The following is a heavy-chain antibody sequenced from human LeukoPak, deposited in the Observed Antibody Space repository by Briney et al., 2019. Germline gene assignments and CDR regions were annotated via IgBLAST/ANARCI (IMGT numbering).Heavy chain of an antibody. CDR2: IWYDGSNK. D-gene: IGHD6-13*01. V-gene: IGHV3-33*01. Sequence: GRSLRLSCAASGFYFSNHGMHWVRQAPGKGLEWVAVIWYDGSNKYYADSMKGRFTISRDNSKNTVYLQMNSLRAEDTAVYYCARGSFSSLPGPHHGMDVWGQGTTATVSS. J-gene: IGHJ6*02. CDR3: ARGSFSSLPGPHHGMDV. CDR1: GFYFSNHG.